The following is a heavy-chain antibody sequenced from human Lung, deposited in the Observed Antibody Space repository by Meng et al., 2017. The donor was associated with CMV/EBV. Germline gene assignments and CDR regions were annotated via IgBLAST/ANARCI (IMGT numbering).Heavy chain of an antibody. CDR2: INAYNGDT. CDR3: ARVEVGITSGDY. V-gene: IGHV1-18*01. Sequence: QHQLVRAGGEVKKPRASVKVSCKASGYTFTNYGITWVRQAPGQGLEWMGWINAYNGDTNYAQTLQGRVTMTTDTSTSTAYMELRSLRSDDTAVYYCARVEVGITSGDYWGQGTLVTVSS. J-gene: IGHJ4*02. D-gene: IGHD1-26*01. CDR1: GYTFTNYG.